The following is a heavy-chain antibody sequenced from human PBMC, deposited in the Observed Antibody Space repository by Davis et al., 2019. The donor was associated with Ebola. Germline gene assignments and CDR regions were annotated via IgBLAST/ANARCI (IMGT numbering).Heavy chain of an antibody. J-gene: IGHJ3*02. CDR3: ARQRVLLWFGESNDAFDI. V-gene: IGHV4-34*01. Sequence: SETLSLTCAVYAGSSSGYYWSWIRQPPGKGLEWIGEINHSGSTNYNPSLKSRVTISVDTSKNQFSLKLSSVTAADTAVYYCARQRVLLWFGESNDAFDIWGQGTMVTVSS. CDR2: INHSGST. D-gene: IGHD3-10*01. CDR1: AGSSSGYY.